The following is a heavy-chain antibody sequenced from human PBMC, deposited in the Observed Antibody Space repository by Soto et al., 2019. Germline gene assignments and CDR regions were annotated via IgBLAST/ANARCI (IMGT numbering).Heavy chain of an antibody. J-gene: IGHJ4*02. CDR2: INHSGST. CDR3: ARVGYDFWSGYYESPRYYFDY. D-gene: IGHD3-3*01. V-gene: IGHV4-34*01. CDR1: GGSFSCYY. Sequence: SETLSLTCAVYGGSFSCYYWSWIRQPPGKGLEWIGEINHSGSTNYNPSLKSRVTISVDTSKNQFSLKLSSVTAADTAVYYCARVGYDFWSGYYESPRYYFDYWGQGTLVT.